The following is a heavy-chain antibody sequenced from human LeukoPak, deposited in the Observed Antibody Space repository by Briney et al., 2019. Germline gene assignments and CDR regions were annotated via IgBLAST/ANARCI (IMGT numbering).Heavy chain of an antibody. J-gene: IGHJ4*02. CDR2: ISDSGATI. CDR3: ARSTSSEYDIYHFDY. CDR1: GFTFSSYE. D-gene: IGHD3-9*01. Sequence: GGSLRLSCAASGFTFSSYEMNWVRQAPGKGLEWISYISDSGATIYYADSVKGRFTISRDNSKNTLYLQMNSLRAEDTAVYYCARSTSSEYDIYHFDYWGQGTLVTVSS. V-gene: IGHV3-48*03.